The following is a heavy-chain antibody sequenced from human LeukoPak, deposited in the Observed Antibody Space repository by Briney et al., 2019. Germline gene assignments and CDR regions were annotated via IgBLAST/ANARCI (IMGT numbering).Heavy chain of an antibody. D-gene: IGHD5-12*01. CDR3: ARHLSGYDTLGY. Sequence: SETLSLTCAVYGGSFSGYYWGWIRQPPGKGLEWIGSIYYSGSTYYNPSLKGRVTIPVDTSKNQFSLKLSSVTAADTAVYYCARHLSGYDTLGYWGQGTLVTVSS. J-gene: IGHJ4*02. CDR2: IYYSGST. V-gene: IGHV4-39*01. CDR1: GGSFSGYY.